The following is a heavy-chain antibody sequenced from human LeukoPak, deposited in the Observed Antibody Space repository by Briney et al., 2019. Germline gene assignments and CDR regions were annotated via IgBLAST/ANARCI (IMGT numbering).Heavy chain of an antibody. V-gene: IGHV3-7*01. Sequence: PGGSLRLSCAASGFTFSRYWMSWVRQAPGKGLEWVANIKQDGSEKYYVDSVKGRFTISRDNAKNSLYLQMNSLRAEDTAVYYCARVTVYYGSGSPDFDYWGQGTLVTVSS. J-gene: IGHJ4*02. CDR1: GFTFSRYW. CDR2: IKQDGSEK. CDR3: ARVTVYYGSGSPDFDY. D-gene: IGHD3-10*01.